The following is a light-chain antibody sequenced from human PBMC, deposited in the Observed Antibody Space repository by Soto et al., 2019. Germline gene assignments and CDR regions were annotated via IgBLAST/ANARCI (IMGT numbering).Light chain of an antibody. J-gene: IGLJ3*02. CDR1: SADVGAYDR. V-gene: IGLV2-11*01. CDR3: CSHAGGSSWV. CDR2: DVT. Sequence: QSALTQPRSVSGSPGQSVTISCTGTSADVGAYDRVSWYQHHPTKAPKLIIYDVTNRPSGVPSRFSGSKSGSTASLTISGLQAEDEADYYCCSHAGGSSWVFGGGTKLTVL.